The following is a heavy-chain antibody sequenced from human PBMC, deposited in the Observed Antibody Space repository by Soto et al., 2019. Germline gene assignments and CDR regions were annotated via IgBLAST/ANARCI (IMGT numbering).Heavy chain of an antibody. CDR3: AKMVVSGTAKYDY. J-gene: IGHJ4*02. D-gene: IGHD6-13*01. CDR2: IRGTGGTT. Sequence: EVPLLESGGDLVQHGGSLRLSCAASGFTFRTYAMGWARQAPGKGLEWVSVIRGTGGTTYYVDSVKGRFTISRANFKITLYLQMASLRDEDGSVQYCAKMVVSGTAKYDYWGQGSLVTVSS. V-gene: IGHV3-23*01. CDR1: GFTFRTYA.